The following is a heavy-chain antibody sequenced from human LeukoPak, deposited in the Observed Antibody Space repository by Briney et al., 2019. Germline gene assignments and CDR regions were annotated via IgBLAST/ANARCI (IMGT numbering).Heavy chain of an antibody. Sequence: QAGGSLRLSCAASGFTFSSYAMSWVRQAPGKGLEWVSAISGSGGSTYYADSVKGRFTISRDNSKNTLYLQMNSLRAEDTAVYYCTKGKSSSYHYNWFDPWGQGTLVTVSS. J-gene: IGHJ5*02. CDR3: TKGKSSSYHYNWFDP. V-gene: IGHV3-23*01. CDR2: ISGSGGST. CDR1: GFTFSSYA. D-gene: IGHD6-13*01.